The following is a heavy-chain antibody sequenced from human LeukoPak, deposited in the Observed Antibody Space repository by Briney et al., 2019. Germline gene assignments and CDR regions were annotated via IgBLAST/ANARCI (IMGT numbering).Heavy chain of an antibody. V-gene: IGHV4-34*01. CDR2: INHSRST. J-gene: IGHJ2*01. Sequence: SETLSLTCAVYGGSCGFYWTWIRQPPGKGLEWIGQINHSRSTHYNPSLKSRVTISVDTSKNQFSLKLSPVTAADTAVYYCARVPKYFDLWGRGTLVTVSS. CDR3: ARVPKYFDL. CDR1: GGSCGFY.